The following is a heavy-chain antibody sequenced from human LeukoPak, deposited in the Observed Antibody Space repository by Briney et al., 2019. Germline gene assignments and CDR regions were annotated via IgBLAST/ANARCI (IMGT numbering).Heavy chain of an antibody. CDR1: GFSFSTYG. Sequence: GGSLRLSCGASGFSFSTYGMSWVRQAPGKGLEWVGRIKSKTDGGTTDYAAPVKGRFTISRDDSKNTLYLQMNSLKTEDTAVYYCTIVASGAFDIWGQGTMVTVSS. J-gene: IGHJ3*02. CDR2: IKSKTDGGTT. V-gene: IGHV3-15*01. CDR3: TIVASGAFDI.